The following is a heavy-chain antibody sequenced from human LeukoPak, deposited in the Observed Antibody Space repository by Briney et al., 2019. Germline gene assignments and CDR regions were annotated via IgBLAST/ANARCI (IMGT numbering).Heavy chain of an antibody. J-gene: IGHJ6*03. D-gene: IGHD3-3*01. CDR2: IIPIFGTA. Sequence: SVKVSCKASGGTFSSYAISWVRQAPGQGLEWMGGIIPIFGTANYAQKFQGRVTITTDESTSTAYMELSSLRSEDTAVYYCARGNTIFGVVSRLNYMDVWGKGTTVTVSS. CDR3: ARGNTIFGVVSRLNYMDV. CDR1: GGTFSSYA. V-gene: IGHV1-69*05.